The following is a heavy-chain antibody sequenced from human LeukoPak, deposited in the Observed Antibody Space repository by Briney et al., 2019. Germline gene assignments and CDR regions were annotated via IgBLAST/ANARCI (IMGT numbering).Heavy chain of an antibody. D-gene: IGHD3-10*01. CDR1: GYTFTSYD. Sequence: ASVKVSCKASGYTFTSYDINWVRQATGQGLEWMGWMNPNSGNTGYAQKFQGRVTMTRNTSISTAYMELSSLRSEDTAVYYCTGMVQGLGAFDPWGQGTLVTVSS. J-gene: IGHJ5*02. V-gene: IGHV1-8*01. CDR2: MNPNSGNT. CDR3: TGMVQGLGAFDP.